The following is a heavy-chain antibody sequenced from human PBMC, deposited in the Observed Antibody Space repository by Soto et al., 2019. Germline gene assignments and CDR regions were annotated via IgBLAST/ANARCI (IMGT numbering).Heavy chain of an antibody. CDR2: IYHGGTT. J-gene: IGHJ4*01. CDR1: GYSISSGPY. D-gene: IGHD3-10*01. Sequence: KPSETLSLTCTVSGYSISSGPYWGWIRQPPGKGPEWIASIYHGGTTFYNPSLKSRVTVSVDKSNNQFSLKLRSVTAADTAVYYCAKAHVMVGAGSTFDYWGHGTLVTVSS. V-gene: IGHV4-38-2*02. CDR3: AKAHVMVGAGSTFDY.